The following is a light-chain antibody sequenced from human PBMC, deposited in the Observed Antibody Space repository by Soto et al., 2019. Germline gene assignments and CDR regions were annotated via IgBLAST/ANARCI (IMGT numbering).Light chain of an antibody. Sequence: QSVLTQPPSVSGAPGQRVTISCAGSTSNIGARYDVHWYQQLPGTVPKLLIYENDKRPSGVPDRFSGSKSGTSASLAITGLQAEDEADYYCQSYDRNLAHVVFGGGTKVTV. CDR1: TSNIGARYD. CDR2: END. V-gene: IGLV1-40*01. J-gene: IGLJ2*01. CDR3: QSYDRNLAHVV.